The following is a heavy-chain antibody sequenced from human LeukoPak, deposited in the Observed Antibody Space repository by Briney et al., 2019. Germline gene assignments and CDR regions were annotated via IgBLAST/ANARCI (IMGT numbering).Heavy chain of an antibody. CDR1: GGTFSSYA. CDR2: IIPIFGTA. V-gene: IGHV1-69*05. J-gene: IGHJ3*02. CDR3: ARDRTLWAVAGTDPQGAFDI. D-gene: IGHD6-19*01. Sequence: SVKVSCKASGGTFSSYAVSWVRQAPGQGLEWMGRIIPIFGTANYAQKFQGRVTITTDESTSTAYMELSSLRSEDTAVYYCARDRTLWAVAGTDPQGAFDIWGQGTMVTVSS.